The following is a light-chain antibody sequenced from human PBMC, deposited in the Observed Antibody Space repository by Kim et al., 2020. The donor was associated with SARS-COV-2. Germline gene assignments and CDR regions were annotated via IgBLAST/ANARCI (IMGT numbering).Light chain of an antibody. J-gene: IGLJ3*02. V-gene: IGLV4-69*01. CDR2: LNSDGSH. CDR1: SGHSRYA. CDR3: QTWGTGIRV. Sequence: SVQLTCPLSSGHSRYAIAWHQQQPEKGPRYLMKLNSDGSHSKGDGIPDRFSGSSSGAERYLTISSLQSEDEADYYCQTWGTGIRVFGGGTQLTVL.